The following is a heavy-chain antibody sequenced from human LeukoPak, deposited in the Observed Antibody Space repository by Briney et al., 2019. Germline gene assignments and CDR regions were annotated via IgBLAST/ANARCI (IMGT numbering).Heavy chain of an antibody. D-gene: IGHD1-26*01. CDR1: GGSISSSSYY. V-gene: IGHV4-39*02. CDR3: ASRVTSATDTRGFFDT. CDR2: IYYSGTT. Sequence: MPSETLSLTCTVSGGSISSSSYYWGWIRQPPGKDLEWIGSIYYSGTTYYNPSLKSRVTISVDTSKNHFSLKVSSLTAADTAVYYCASRVTSATDTRGFFDTWGQGTLVTVSS. J-gene: IGHJ4*02.